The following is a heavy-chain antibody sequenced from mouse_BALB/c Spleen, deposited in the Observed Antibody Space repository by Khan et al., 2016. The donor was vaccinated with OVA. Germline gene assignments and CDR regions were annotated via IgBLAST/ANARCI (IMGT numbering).Heavy chain of an antibody. CDR3: AREEALYYFDY. D-gene: IGHD3-2*02. J-gene: IGHJ2*01. Sequence: QVRLQQSGAELVRPGTSVKLSCKTSGYTFTSYWIHWVKQRSGQGLEWIARIYPGTDNTYYNEKFKDKATLTADKSSSTAYLQLSSLKSEDSAVIFCAREEALYYFDYWGQGTTLTVSS. V-gene: IGHV1S132*01. CDR2: IYPGTDNT. CDR1: GYTFTSYW.